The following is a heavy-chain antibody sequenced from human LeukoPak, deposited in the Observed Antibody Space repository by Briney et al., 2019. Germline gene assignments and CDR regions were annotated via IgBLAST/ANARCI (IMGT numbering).Heavy chain of an antibody. D-gene: IGHD3-22*01. V-gene: IGHV3-30-3*01. CDR3: TRPQYYYDNSGFDY. Sequence: GGSLRLSCAASGFTFSSYAMHWVRQAPGKGLEWVAVISYDGSNKYYADSVKGRFTISRDNSKNTLYLQMNSLRPEDTAVYFCTRPQYYYDNSGFDYWGQGTLVTVSS. J-gene: IGHJ4*02. CDR2: ISYDGSNK. CDR1: GFTFSSYA.